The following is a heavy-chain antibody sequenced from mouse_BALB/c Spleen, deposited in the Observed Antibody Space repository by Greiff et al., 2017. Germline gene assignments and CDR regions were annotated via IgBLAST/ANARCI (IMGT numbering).Heavy chain of an antibody. CDR1: GYTFTSYW. CDR2: INPSTGYT. D-gene: IGHD2-4*01. J-gene: IGHJ3*01. Sequence: VQLQQSGAELAKPGASVKMSCKASGYTFTSYWMHWVKQRPGQGLEWIGYINPSTGYTEYKQKFKDKATLTADKSSSTAYMQLSSLTSEDSAVYYCAGDYDVVRFAYWGQGTLVTVSA. CDR3: AGDYDVVRFAY. V-gene: IGHV1-7*01.